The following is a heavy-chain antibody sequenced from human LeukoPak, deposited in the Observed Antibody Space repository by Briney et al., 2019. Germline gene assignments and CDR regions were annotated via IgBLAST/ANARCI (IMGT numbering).Heavy chain of an antibody. CDR2: INPNSGGT. J-gene: IGHJ6*03. Sequence: ASVKVSRKASGYTFTGYYMHWVRQAPGQGLEWMGWINPNSGGTNYAQKFQGRVTMTRDTPISTAYMELSRLRSDDTAVYYCATGGGLWPNYYMDVWGKGTTVTVSS. V-gene: IGHV1-2*02. D-gene: IGHD3-16*01. CDR3: ATGGGLWPNYYMDV. CDR1: GYTFTGYY.